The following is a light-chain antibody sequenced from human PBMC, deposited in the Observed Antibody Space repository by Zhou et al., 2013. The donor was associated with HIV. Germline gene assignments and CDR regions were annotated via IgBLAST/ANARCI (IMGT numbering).Light chain of an antibody. CDR3: HHYGSSPQT. J-gene: IGKJ2*01. CDR1: QSVRTNQ. V-gene: IGKV3-20*01. CDR2: GAS. Sequence: EIVLTQSPGTLSLSPGERATLSCRASQSVRTNQLAWYQQKPGQAPRLLIYGASSRAPGIPDRFSGSGSGTDFTLTISRLEPEDFAVYYCHHYGSSPQTFGQGTKLEIK.